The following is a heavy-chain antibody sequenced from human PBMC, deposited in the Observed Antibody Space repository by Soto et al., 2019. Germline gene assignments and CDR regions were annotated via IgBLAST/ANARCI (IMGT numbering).Heavy chain of an antibody. Sequence: EVQLVESGGGVVRPGGSLRLSCAASGFTFDDYAMTWVRQAPGKGLEWVSGINWNGGSTGYADSVKGRFTISRDNGKNPLYRQRTSLRVEDTALYHCARVKGGYALGNYFDYCGQGTMVTVSS. D-gene: IGHD5-12*01. V-gene: IGHV3-20*01. CDR2: INWNGGST. CDR1: GFTFDDYA. CDR3: ARVKGGYALGNYFDY. J-gene: IGHJ4*02.